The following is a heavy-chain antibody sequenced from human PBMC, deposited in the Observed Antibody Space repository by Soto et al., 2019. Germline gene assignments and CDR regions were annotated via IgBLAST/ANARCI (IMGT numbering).Heavy chain of an antibody. J-gene: IGHJ4*02. CDR3: AKESNTYYDILTGYYLGY. Sequence: GGSLRLSCAASGFIFNSYAMSWVRQAPGKGLEWVSSISGSGGSTFYAESVKGRFTISRDNSKNTLYLQMNSLRAEDTAVYYCAKESNTYYDILTGYYLGYWGQGTLVTVS. CDR2: ISGSGGST. V-gene: IGHV3-23*01. D-gene: IGHD3-9*01. CDR1: GFIFNSYA.